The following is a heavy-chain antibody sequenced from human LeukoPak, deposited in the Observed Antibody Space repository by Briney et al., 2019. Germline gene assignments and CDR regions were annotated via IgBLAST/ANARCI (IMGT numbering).Heavy chain of an antibody. D-gene: IGHD6-13*01. CDR1: GFTFSSYR. CDR2: INSDGSST. CDR3: ARASHRYSSSWSPDY. Sequence: GGSLRLSCAASGFTFSSYRMHWVRQAPGKGLVWVSRINSDGSSTSYADSVKGRFTISRDNAKNTLYPQMNSLRAEDTAVYYCARASHRYSSSWSPDYWGQGTLVTVSS. J-gene: IGHJ4*02. V-gene: IGHV3-74*01.